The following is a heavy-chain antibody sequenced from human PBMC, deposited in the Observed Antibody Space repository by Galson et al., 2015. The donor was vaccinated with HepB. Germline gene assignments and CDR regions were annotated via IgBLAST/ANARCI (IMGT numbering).Heavy chain of an antibody. CDR1: GYTFTTYW. CDR3: ARQVQQQLMQGDYYGLYV. D-gene: IGHD6-13*01. V-gene: IGHV5-51*01. Sequence: QSGAEVKMPGESLKIACKGSGYTFTTYWVAWVRQMPGKGLEPMGIIYPGDSDTRYRPSFQGQVTISADKSINTAYLQWSSLKASDTAMYYCARQVQQQLMQGDYYGLYVWGQGTTVTVSS. CDR2: IYPGDSDT. J-gene: IGHJ6*02.